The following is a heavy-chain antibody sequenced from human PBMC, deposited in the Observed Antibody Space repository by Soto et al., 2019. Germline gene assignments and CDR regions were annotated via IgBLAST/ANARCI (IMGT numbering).Heavy chain of an antibody. V-gene: IGHV4-59*01. CDR3: ARGVLEWLLRDSYYYYMDV. D-gene: IGHD3-3*01. CDR1: GGSISSSS. Sequence: QVQLQESGPGLGKPSETLSLTCTVSGGSISSSSWNWIRQAPGKGLEWIGYIDDTGSTNYNPSHKSRVTLSVDPSNNQYSLKLSSVTAADTAVYYCARGVLEWLLRDSYYYYMDVWGKGTTVTVSS. CDR2: IDDTGST. J-gene: IGHJ6*03.